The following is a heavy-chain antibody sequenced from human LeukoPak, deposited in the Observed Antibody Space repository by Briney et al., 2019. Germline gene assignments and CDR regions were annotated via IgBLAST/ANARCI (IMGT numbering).Heavy chain of an antibody. V-gene: IGHV1-69*13. CDR1: GGTFSSYA. Sequence: SVKVSCKASGGTFSSYAISWVRQAPGQGLEWMGGIIPIFGTANYAQKFQGRVTITADESTSTAYMELSSLRSEDTAVYYCARLSPCGYSYGQSPFDYWGQGTLVTVSS. CDR2: IIPIFGTA. CDR3: ARLSPCGYSYGQSPFDY. J-gene: IGHJ4*02. D-gene: IGHD5-18*01.